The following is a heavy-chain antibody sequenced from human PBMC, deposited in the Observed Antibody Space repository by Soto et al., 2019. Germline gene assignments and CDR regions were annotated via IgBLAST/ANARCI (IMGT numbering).Heavy chain of an antibody. Sequence: EVQLLESGGGLVQPGGSLRLSCAASGFTFSSYAMSWVRQAPGKGLEWVSAISGSGGSKYYADSVKGRFTISRDNSKKPLYLQMNSLRDESTAVYYCAKSFYGRYEQDVLEPWGQGTLVT. CDR1: GFTFSSYA. CDR2: ISGSGGSK. J-gene: IGHJ5*02. V-gene: IGHV3-23*01. D-gene: IGHD2-15*01. CDR3: AKSFYGRYEQDVLEP.